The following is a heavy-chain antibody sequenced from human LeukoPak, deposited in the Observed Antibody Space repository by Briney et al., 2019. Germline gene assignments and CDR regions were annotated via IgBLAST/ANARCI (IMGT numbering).Heavy chain of an antibody. J-gene: IGHJ5*02. V-gene: IGHV1-69*01. CDR3: ARAPKGGVPAAISYWFDP. CDR1: GGTFSSYA. CDR2: IIPIFGTA. D-gene: IGHD2-2*01. Sequence: SVKVSCKASGGTFSSYAISWVRQAPGQGLEWMGGIIPIFGTANYAQKFRGRVTITADESTSTAYMELSSLRSEDTAVYYCARAPKGGVPAAISYWFDPWGQGTLVTVSS.